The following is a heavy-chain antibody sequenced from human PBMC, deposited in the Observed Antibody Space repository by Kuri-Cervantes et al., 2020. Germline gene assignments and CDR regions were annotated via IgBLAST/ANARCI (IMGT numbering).Heavy chain of an antibody. Sequence: SVKVSCKASGGTFSSYTISWVRQAPGQGLEWMGGIIPIFGTANYVQKFQGRVTIIADKSTSTAYMEVRSLESDDTALYFCARSDPNWGSPLLFDYWGQGTLVTVSS. J-gene: IGHJ4*02. CDR1: GGTFSSYT. V-gene: IGHV1-69*06. CDR2: IIPIFGTA. CDR3: ARSDPNWGSPLLFDY. D-gene: IGHD7-27*01.